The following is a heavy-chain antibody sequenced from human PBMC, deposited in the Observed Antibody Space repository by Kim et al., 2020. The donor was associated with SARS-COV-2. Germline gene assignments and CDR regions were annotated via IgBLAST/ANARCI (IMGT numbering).Heavy chain of an antibody. Sequence: SETLSLTCNVSGYFIRSGGFYWSWIRQFPGKGLEWMAYIYHNGKTFYNPSLKSRVTISVDLSRNQFSLKLASVTGADTAIYYCARDEGMLEVWGPGTTVTVSS. J-gene: IGHJ6*02. CDR3: ARDEGMLEV. CDR1: GYFIRSGGFY. CDR2: IYHNGKT. V-gene: IGHV4-31*03. D-gene: IGHD3-10*01.